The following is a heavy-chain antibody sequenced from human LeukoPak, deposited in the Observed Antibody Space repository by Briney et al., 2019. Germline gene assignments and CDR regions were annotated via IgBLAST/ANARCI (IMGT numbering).Heavy chain of an antibody. Sequence: GGSLRLSCAASGFTVWTNYVTWVRQAPGKGLEWVSFISGGGLTYFADSVKGRFTISRDYSKNTVYLQLNSLRADDTAMYFCARGFGGDLLGYYFDSWGQGTLVTVSS. V-gene: IGHV3-53*01. CDR1: GFTVWTNY. CDR3: ARGFGGDLLGYYFDS. J-gene: IGHJ4*02. D-gene: IGHD3-10*01. CDR2: ISGGGLT.